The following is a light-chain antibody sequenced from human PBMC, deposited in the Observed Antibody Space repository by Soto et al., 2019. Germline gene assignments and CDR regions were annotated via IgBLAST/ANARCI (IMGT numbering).Light chain of an antibody. CDR1: SSDVGNYNH. J-gene: IGLJ1*01. V-gene: IGLV2-8*01. CDR2: EVS. CDR3: ISYARSDTYV. Sequence: QSALTQPPSASGSPGQSVTISCTGTSSDVGNYNHVSWHQQHPGKAPKLLIYEVSRRPSGVPDRFSGSKSGNTASLTVSGLQADDEADYYCISYARSDTYVFGTGTKLTVL.